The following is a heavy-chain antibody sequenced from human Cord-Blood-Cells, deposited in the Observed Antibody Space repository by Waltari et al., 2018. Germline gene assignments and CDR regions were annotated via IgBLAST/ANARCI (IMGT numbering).Heavy chain of an antibody. CDR2: IYYRGRT. CDR1: GGSISSYY. J-gene: IGHJ4*02. Sequence: QVQLQESRPGLVKPSETLSLTCPVSGGSISSYYWSWLRQPPGKGLEWIGYIYYRGRTKYNPALKSGVTRSVDTSKNQFSRKRSSGTAADTAGYYCARVGGGIAGHFEYWGQGTLVAVAS. CDR3: ARVGGGIAGHFEY. V-gene: IGHV4-59*01. D-gene: IGHD6-13*01.